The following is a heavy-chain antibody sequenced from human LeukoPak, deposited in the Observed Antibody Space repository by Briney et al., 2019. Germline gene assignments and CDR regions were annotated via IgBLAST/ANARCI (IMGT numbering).Heavy chain of an antibody. J-gene: IGHJ4*02. D-gene: IGHD6-19*01. CDR2: ISSSSSYI. V-gene: IGHV3-21*01. CDR1: GFTFSSYS. CDR3: ASSGIAVAGTHY. Sequence: KPGGSLRLSCAASGFTFSSYSMNWVRQAPGKGLEWVSSISSSSSYIYYADSVKGRFTISRDNAKNSLYLQMNSLRAEDTAVYYCASSGIAVAGTHYWDQGTLVTVSS.